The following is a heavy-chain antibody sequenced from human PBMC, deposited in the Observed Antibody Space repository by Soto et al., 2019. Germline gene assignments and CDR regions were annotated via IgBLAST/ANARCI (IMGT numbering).Heavy chain of an antibody. CDR2: IIPIFGTA. Sequence: SVKVSCKASGFTFTRYSISCVRQATGQGLECMGGIIPIFGTANYAQKFQGRVTITADESTSTAYMELSSLRSEDTAVYYCARCSSDWYVGNDYYYYGMDVWGQGSTVTVSS. J-gene: IGHJ6*02. CDR1: GFTFTRYS. CDR3: ARCSSDWYVGNDYYYYGMDV. V-gene: IGHV1-69*13. D-gene: IGHD6-19*01.